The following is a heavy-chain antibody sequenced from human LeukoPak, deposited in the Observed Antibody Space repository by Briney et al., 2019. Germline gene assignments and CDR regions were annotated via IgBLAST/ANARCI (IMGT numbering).Heavy chain of an antibody. V-gene: IGHV1-18*01. CDR3: AKIIVGATDYYYYMDV. J-gene: IGHJ6*03. Sequence: ASVKVSCKASVYTFTSYGISWVRQAPGQGLEWMGWISAYNGNTNYAQKLQGRVTMTTDTSTSTAYMELRSLRSDDTAVYYCAKIIVGATDYYYYMDVWGKGTTVTVSS. D-gene: IGHD1-26*01. CDR1: VYTFTSYG. CDR2: ISAYNGNT.